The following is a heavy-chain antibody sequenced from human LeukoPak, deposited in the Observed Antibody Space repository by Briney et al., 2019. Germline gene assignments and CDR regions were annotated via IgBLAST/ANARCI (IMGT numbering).Heavy chain of an antibody. CDR2: ISSSSSYI. CDR1: GFTFSSYS. V-gene: IGHV3-21*01. CDR3: ARQLYLYYGMDV. Sequence: GGSLRLSCAASGFTFSSYSMNWVRQAPGKGLEWVSSISSSSSYIYYADSVKGRFTISRDNAKNSLYLQMNSLRAEDTAEYYCARQLYLYYGMDVWGQGTTVTVSS. D-gene: IGHD2-15*01. J-gene: IGHJ6*02.